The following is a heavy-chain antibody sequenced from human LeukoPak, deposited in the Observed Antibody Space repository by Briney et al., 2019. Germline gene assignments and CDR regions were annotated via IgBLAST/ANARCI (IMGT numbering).Heavy chain of an antibody. CDR3: AGATIRGYYYYMDV. D-gene: IGHD5-24*01. CDR1: GYTFTSYD. J-gene: IGHJ6*03. CDR2: MNPNSGNT. V-gene: IGHV1-8*01. Sequence: ASVKVSCKASGYTFTSYDINWVRQATGQGLEWIGWMNPNSGNTGYAQKFQGRVTMTRNTSISTAYMELGSLRSEDTAVYYCAGATIRGYYYYMDVWGKGTTVTVSS.